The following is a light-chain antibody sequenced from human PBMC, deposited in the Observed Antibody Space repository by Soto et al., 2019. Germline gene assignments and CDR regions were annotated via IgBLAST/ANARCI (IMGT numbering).Light chain of an antibody. J-gene: IGLJ1*01. CDR2: DVS. Sequence: QSALTQPRSVSGSPGQSVTISCTGTSSDVGGYNYVSWYQQHPGKAPKLMIYDVSKRPSGVPDRFSGSKSGNTASPTISGLQAEDEADYYCCSYAGSRYVFGTGTKVTVL. V-gene: IGLV2-11*01. CDR1: SSDVGGYNY. CDR3: CSYAGSRYV.